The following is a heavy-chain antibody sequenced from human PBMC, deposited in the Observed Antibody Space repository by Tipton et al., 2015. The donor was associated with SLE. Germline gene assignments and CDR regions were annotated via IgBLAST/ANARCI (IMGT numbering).Heavy chain of an antibody. J-gene: IGHJ3*02. Sequence: GLVKPSETLSLTCAVYGGSFSGYYWSWIRQPPGKGLEWIGEINHSGSTNYNPSLKSRVTISVDTSKNQFSLKLSSVTAADTAVYYCARGTAFDNWGQGTMVTVSS. V-gene: IGHV4-34*01. CDR2: INHSGST. CDR3: ARGTAFDN. CDR1: GGSFSGYY.